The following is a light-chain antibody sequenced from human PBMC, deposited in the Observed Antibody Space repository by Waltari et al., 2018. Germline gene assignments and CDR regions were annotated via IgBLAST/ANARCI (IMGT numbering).Light chain of an antibody. CDR1: SSDVGRFNL. Sequence: QSALTQPASVSGSPGQSITISCSGTSSDVGRFNLVSWYQQHPGKAPKLMIYEVNKRPSGVSDRFSGSKSGNTASLTIAGLQAEDEADFYCCSYAGDSAWVFGGGTKLTVL. J-gene: IGLJ3*02. CDR2: EVN. CDR3: CSYAGDSAWV. V-gene: IGLV2-23*02.